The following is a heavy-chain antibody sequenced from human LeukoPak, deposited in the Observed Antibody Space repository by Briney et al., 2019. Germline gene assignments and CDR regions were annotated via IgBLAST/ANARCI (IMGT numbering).Heavy chain of an antibody. Sequence: SETLSLTCTVSGCSISSYYWNWIRQPPGKGLEWIGYIYYSGSTNYNPSLKSRVTISVDTSKNQFSLKLSSVTAADTAVYYCARTMKVRGVQFLDYWGQGTLVTVSS. J-gene: IGHJ4*02. D-gene: IGHD3-10*01. V-gene: IGHV4-59*08. CDR3: ARTMKVRGVQFLDY. CDR1: GCSISSYY. CDR2: IYYSGST.